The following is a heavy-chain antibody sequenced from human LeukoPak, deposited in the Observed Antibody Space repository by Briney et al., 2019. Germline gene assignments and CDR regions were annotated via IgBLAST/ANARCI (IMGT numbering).Heavy chain of an antibody. D-gene: IGHD2-15*01. CDR1: GCSISSSSYY. J-gene: IGHJ4*02. CDR2: IYYSGST. V-gene: IGHV4-39*01. Sequence: SETLSLTCTVSGCSISSSSYYWGWIRQPPGKGLEWIGSIYYSGSTYYNPSLKSRVTISVDTSKNQSSLKLSSVTAADTAVYYCARRPTCSGGSCYSGFDYWGQGTLVTVSS. CDR3: ARRPTCSGGSCYSGFDY.